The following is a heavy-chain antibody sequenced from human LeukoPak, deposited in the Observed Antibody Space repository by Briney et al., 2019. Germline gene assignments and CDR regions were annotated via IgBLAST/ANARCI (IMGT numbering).Heavy chain of an antibody. CDR1: GGSISSYY. J-gene: IGHJ6*03. CDR2: IYYSGYT. D-gene: IGHD3-22*01. V-gene: IGHV4-59*12. Sequence: PSETLSLTCTVSGGSISSYYWSWIRQPPGKGLEWIGYIYYSGYTNYNPSLKSRVTISVDTSKNQFSLKLSSVTAADTAVYYCARRRSRYYDSSGYYPRNNYYYYMDVWGKGTTVTVSS. CDR3: ARRRSRYYDSSGYYPRNNYYYYMDV.